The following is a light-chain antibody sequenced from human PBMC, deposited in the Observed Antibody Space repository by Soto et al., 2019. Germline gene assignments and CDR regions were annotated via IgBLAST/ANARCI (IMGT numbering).Light chain of an antibody. CDR1: QSIGRY. CDR2: AAS. CDR3: QQTYSDIS. V-gene: IGKV1-39*01. J-gene: IGKJ4*01. Sequence: DIQMTQSPSSLSASVGERVTITCRASQSIGRYVNWYQQKPGKAPTLLISAASSLERGVPSRFSGGGSGTDFTLTISSLQPEDFASYHCQQTYSDISFGGGTKVDIK.